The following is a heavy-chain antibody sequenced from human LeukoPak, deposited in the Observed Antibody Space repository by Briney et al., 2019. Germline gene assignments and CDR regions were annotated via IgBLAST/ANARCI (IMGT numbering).Heavy chain of an antibody. Sequence: GGSLRLSCVGSGFTFNSHEMNWVREAQGEGEEWISYMSIVSRTTHYADSVKGRFTVSRDNAKNSLYLQMDSLRVEETAVYYCARVEGEQQLDYWGQGTLVTVSS. CDR1: GFTFNSHE. CDR3: ARVEGEQQLDY. D-gene: IGHD6-13*01. V-gene: IGHV3-48*03. CDR2: MSIVSRTT. J-gene: IGHJ4*02.